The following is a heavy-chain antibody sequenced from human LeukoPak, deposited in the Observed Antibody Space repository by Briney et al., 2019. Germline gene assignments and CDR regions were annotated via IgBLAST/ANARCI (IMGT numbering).Heavy chain of an antibody. Sequence: GGSLRLSCEASGFTVSNYYMSWVRQAPGKGLECVSVIYSGGTTHYADSVKGRFTISRDNSKNTLYLQMSSLRVEDTAVHYCGRDWFKTGDPASWGQGTLVTVSS. J-gene: IGHJ4*02. V-gene: IGHV3-66*01. CDR2: IYSGGTT. CDR3: GRDWFKTGDPAS. D-gene: IGHD7-27*01. CDR1: GFTVSNYY.